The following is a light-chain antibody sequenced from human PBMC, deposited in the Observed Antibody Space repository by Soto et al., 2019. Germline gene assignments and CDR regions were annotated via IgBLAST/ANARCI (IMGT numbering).Light chain of an antibody. CDR2: LGS. Sequence: EIVLTQTPGTLSLSPGDRATLSCRASQSVNNKYLAWYQQKPGQAPRLLIYLGSTRASGIPDRFSGSESGTNFTPTIRRLEPEDCAVYYCQQYDRSPLTFGQGTKVDFK. CDR3: QQYDRSPLT. J-gene: IGKJ1*01. CDR1: QSVNNKY. V-gene: IGKV3-20*01.